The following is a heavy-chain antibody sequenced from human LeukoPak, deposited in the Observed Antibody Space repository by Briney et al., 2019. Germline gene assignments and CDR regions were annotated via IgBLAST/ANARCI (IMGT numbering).Heavy chain of an antibody. Sequence: SETLSLTCTASGGSISSYYWNWIRQPPGKGLEWIGYIYYSGSTNYNAVLKNRVTISVDTSKNQFSLKLSSVTAADTAVYYCARGGSSGWYNPLDYWGQGTLVTVSS. CDR1: GGSISSYY. V-gene: IGHV4-59*01. D-gene: IGHD6-19*01. J-gene: IGHJ4*02. CDR2: IYYSGST. CDR3: ARGGSSGWYNPLDY.